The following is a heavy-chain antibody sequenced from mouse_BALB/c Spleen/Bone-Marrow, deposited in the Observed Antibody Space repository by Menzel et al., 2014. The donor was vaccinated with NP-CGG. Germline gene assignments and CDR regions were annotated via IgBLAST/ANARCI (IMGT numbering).Heavy chain of an antibody. CDR1: GFTFSSYA. CDR2: ISSGGSYT. Sequence: EVKVEESGGGLVKPGGSLKLSCAASGFTFSSYAMSWVRQSPEKRLEWVAEISSGGSYTYYPDTVTGRFAIPRDNAKNTLYLEMSSLRSEDTAMYYCARDHYGYYTMDYWGQGTSVTVSS. D-gene: IGHD1-2*01. J-gene: IGHJ4*01. V-gene: IGHV5-9-4*01. CDR3: ARDHYGYYTMDY.